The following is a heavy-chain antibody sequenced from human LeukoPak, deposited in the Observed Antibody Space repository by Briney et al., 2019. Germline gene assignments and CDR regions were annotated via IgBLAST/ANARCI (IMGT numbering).Heavy chain of an antibody. D-gene: IGHD3-9*01. J-gene: IGHJ3*02. CDR2: IIPIFGTA. Sequence: SVKVSCKASGGTFSSYAISWVRQAPGQGLEWMGGIIPIFGTANNAQKFQGRVTITADESTSTAYMELSSLRSEDTAVYYCARAYFDWLSPRWAFDIWGQGTMVTVYS. CDR3: ARAYFDWLSPRWAFDI. V-gene: IGHV1-69*13. CDR1: GGTFSSYA.